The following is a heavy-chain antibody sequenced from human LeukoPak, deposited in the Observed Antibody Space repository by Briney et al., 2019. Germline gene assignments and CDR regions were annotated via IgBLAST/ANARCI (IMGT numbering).Heavy chain of an antibody. Sequence: GGSLRLSCAASGFTFTTYWMSWVRQAPGKGLEWVANIKQDGTEKYYVDSVKGRFTISRDNAKNSLYLQMNSLRAEDTAVYYCARAGAAAGSDAFDIWGQGTMVTVSS. V-gene: IGHV3-7*01. CDR1: GFTFTTYW. CDR2: IKQDGTEK. D-gene: IGHD6-13*01. CDR3: ARAGAAAGSDAFDI. J-gene: IGHJ3*02.